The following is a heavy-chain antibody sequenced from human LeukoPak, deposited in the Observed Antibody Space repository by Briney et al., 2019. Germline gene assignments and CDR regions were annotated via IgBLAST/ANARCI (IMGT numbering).Heavy chain of an antibody. CDR1: GYTFTGYY. Sequence: ASVKVSCKASGYTFTGYYMHWVRQAPGQGLEWMGRINPNSGGTNYAQKFQGRVTMTRDTSISTAYMELSRLRSDDTAVYYCARDRVTIFGVEDNWFDPWGQGTLVTVSS. V-gene: IGHV1-2*06. J-gene: IGHJ5*02. CDR2: INPNSGGT. D-gene: IGHD3-3*01. CDR3: ARDRVTIFGVEDNWFDP.